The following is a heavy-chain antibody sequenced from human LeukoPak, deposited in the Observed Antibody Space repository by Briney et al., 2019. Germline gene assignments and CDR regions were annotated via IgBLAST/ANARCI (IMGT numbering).Heavy chain of an antibody. CDR3: ARCIHYYYYYYMDV. D-gene: IGHD2-21*01. Sequence: GGSLRLSCAASGFTFSSYSMTWVRQAPEKGLEWVSYISTSSSTIYYADSVKGRFTISRDNAKNSLYLQMNSLRAEDTAVYYCARCIHYYYYYYMDVWGKGTTVTVSS. J-gene: IGHJ6*03. CDR1: GFTFSSYS. CDR2: ISTSSSTI. V-gene: IGHV3-48*04.